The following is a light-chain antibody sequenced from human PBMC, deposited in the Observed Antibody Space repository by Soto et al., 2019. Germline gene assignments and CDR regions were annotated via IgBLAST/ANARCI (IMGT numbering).Light chain of an antibody. J-gene: IGLJ3*02. CDR2: EAT. CDR3: FSYAGSRTWV. V-gene: IGLV2-23*01. CDR1: SSDFGSYNL. Sequence: QSALTQPASVSGSTGQSITISCTGSSSDFGSYNLVSWYQQHPGKVPKLIIYEATKRPSGISNRFSGSKSGYMASLTISGLQAEDGADYYCFSYAGSRTWVFGGGTKLTVL.